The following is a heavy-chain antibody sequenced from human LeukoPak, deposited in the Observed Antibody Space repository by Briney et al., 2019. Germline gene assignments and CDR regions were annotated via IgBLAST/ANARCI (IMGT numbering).Heavy chain of an antibody. D-gene: IGHD4-17*01. CDR2: ITGDGSDI. CDR3: ARDAYTTTSNWLDP. Sequence: PGGSLRLSCEASGFTLNKYWMHWVPQAPGKGLVWVSRITGDGSDIAYADSVKGRFTVSRDDAKNTLFLQMTSLRVEDTAIYYCARDAYTTTSNWLDPWGQGTLVTVSS. CDR1: GFTLNKYW. V-gene: IGHV3-74*01. J-gene: IGHJ5*02.